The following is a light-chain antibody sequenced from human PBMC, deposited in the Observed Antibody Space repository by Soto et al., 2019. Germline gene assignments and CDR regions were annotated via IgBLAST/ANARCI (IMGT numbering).Light chain of an antibody. Sequence: DIVLTQSPGTLSLSPGERATLSCRASQSVSSSYLAWYQHKPGQAPRLLIYGASSSATGIPDRFSGSGSGTTVTLPISSLGPDDIAVYYCQQHGSTTAYTFGPGTQLEIK. CDR2: GAS. J-gene: IGKJ2*01. V-gene: IGKV3-20*01. CDR3: QQHGSTTAYT. CDR1: QSVSSSY.